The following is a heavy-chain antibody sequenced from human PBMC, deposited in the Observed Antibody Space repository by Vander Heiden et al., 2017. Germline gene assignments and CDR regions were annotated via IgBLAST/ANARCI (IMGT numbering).Heavy chain of an antibody. Sequence: QVQLQESGPGLVKPSQTLSLTCTVPGGSISSGGYYWSWTRQPPGKGLEWIGYIYYSGSTYYNPSLKSRVTISVDTSKNQFSLKLSSVTAADTAVYYCARSNYDYAEIATYWYFDLWGRGTLVTVSS. CDR1: GGSISSGGYY. V-gene: IGHV4-31*03. D-gene: IGHD4-4*01. CDR3: ARSNYDYAEIATYWYFDL. CDR2: IYYSGST. J-gene: IGHJ2*01.